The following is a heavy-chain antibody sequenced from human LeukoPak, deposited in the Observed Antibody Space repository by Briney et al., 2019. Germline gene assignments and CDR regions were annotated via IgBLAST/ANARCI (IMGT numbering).Heavy chain of an antibody. CDR1: GGTFSSYA. J-gene: IGHJ4*02. D-gene: IGHD6-13*01. Sequence: SVKVSCKASGGTFSSYAISWVRQAPGQGLEWMGGIIPIFGTANYAQKFQGRVTITTDESTSTDYMELSSLRSEDTAVYYCARIAAAGDRGDYWGQGTLVTVSS. CDR2: IIPIFGTA. V-gene: IGHV1-69*05. CDR3: ARIAAAGDRGDY.